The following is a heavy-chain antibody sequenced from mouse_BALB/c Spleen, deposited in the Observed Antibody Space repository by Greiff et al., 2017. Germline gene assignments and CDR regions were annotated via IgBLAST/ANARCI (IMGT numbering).Heavy chain of an antibody. J-gene: IGHJ1*01. CDR2: IRLKSNNYAT. D-gene: IGHD2-4*01. Sequence: EVKVIESGGGLVQPGGSMKLSCVASGFTFSNYWMNWVRQSPEKGLEWVAEIRLKSNNYATHYAESVKGRFTISRDDSKSSVYLQMNNLRAEDTGIYYCTRRMIPWYFDVWGAGTTVTVSS. CDR3: TRRMIPWYFDV. CDR1: GFTFSNYW. V-gene: IGHV6-6*02.